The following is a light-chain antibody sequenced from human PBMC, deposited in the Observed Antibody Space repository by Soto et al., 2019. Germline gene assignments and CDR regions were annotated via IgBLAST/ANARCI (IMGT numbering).Light chain of an antibody. CDR3: SSYTSSATLV. CDR1: GSDIGGYDF. Sequence: QSVLTQPASVSGSPGQSITISCTGTGSDIGGYDFVSWYQQHPGKAPRPMIYDVTNRPSGVSNRFSGSKSGNTASLAISGLQTEDEANYYCSSYTSSATLVFGGGTKVTVL. V-gene: IGLV2-14*01. CDR2: DVT. J-gene: IGLJ2*01.